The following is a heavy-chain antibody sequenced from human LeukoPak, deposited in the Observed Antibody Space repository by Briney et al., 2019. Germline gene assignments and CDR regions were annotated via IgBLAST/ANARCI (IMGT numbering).Heavy chain of an antibody. D-gene: IGHD4-23*01. CDR1: GFTVSSNH. CDR2: IYSGGTI. J-gene: IGHJ4*02. V-gene: IGHV3-66*04. Sequence: GGSLRLSCAASGFTVSSNHNHMSWVRQAPGKGLEWVSVIYSGGTIFYADSVKGRFTISRDNSKNTVYLEMNSLRAEDTAVYYCARHDYGGNSGDYWGQGTLVTVPS. CDR3: ARHDYGGNSGDY.